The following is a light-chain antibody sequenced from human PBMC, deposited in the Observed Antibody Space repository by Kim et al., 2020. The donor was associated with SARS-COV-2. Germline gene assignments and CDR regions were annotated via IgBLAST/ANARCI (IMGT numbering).Light chain of an antibody. CDR3: QQHNIYPLT. CDR1: QGISSY. Sequence: ASVGDRVTIACRASQGISSYLAWYQQTPGKAPKVLIYAASTLQSGVPSRFSGSGSGTDFTLTISSLQPEDFATYYCQQHNIYPLTFGGGTKVDIK. J-gene: IGKJ4*01. CDR2: AAS. V-gene: IGKV1-9*01.